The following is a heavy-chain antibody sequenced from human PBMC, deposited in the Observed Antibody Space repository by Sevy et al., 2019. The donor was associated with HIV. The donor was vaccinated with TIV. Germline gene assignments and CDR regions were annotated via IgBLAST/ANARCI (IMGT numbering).Heavy chain of an antibody. Sequence: ASVKVSCKISGYKVDMYGIAWVRQAPGQGLEWMGWISTYNGNTNYAHNFQGRVTMTTDTSTSVVYMELGGLRPDDTAVYYCARATGMAVAGTGRYFDFWGQGTLVTVSS. V-gene: IGHV1-18*04. D-gene: IGHD6-19*01. CDR1: GYKVDMYG. CDR3: ARATGMAVAGTGRYFDF. CDR2: ISTYNGNT. J-gene: IGHJ4*01.